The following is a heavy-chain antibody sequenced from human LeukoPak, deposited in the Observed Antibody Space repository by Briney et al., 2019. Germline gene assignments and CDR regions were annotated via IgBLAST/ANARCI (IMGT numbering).Heavy chain of an antibody. CDR3: ARDLQTVSPGNY. D-gene: IGHD2-8*01. CDR1: GFTFSDYR. J-gene: IGHJ1*01. V-gene: IGHV3-21*06. Sequence: GGSLRLSCAAAGFTFSDYRMNWGRQARGEGLEWLSSSSSSSNFIKYAASVRGRFTISRDDAKSSVYLQMNSLRVEDSAMYYCARDLQTVSPGNYWGQGTLVTVSS. CDR2: SSSSSNFI.